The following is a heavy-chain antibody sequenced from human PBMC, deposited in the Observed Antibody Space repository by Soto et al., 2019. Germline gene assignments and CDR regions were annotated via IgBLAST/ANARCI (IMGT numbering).Heavy chain of an antibody. CDR2: INPNSGGT. Sequence: ASVKVSFKASGYTFTGYYMHWVRQAPGQGLEWMGWINPNSGGTNYAQKFQGRVTMTRDTSISTAYMELSRLRSDDTAVYYCARPYCSSTSCYKASYYYGMDVWGQGTTVTVSS. J-gene: IGHJ6*02. CDR3: ARPYCSSTSCYKASYYYGMDV. D-gene: IGHD2-2*02. V-gene: IGHV1-2*02. CDR1: GYTFTGYY.